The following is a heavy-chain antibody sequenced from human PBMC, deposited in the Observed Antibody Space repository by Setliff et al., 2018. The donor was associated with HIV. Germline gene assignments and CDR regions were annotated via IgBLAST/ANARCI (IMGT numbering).Heavy chain of an antibody. CDR3: ARDPRYSSVWFRNGGVDY. Sequence: GASVKVSCKTSGYMFSSYGISWVRQAPGQGLEWMGWVSNKGDTNYVQKHQDRLTITTDTSTSTAYLELRDLRSEDTAVYYCARDPRYSSVWFRNGGVDYWGQGTLVTVSS. CDR2: VSNKGDT. J-gene: IGHJ4*02. D-gene: IGHD6-19*01. V-gene: IGHV1-18*01. CDR1: GYMFSSYG.